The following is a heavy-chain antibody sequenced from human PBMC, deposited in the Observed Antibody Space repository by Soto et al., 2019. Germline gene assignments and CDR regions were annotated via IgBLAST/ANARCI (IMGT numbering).Heavy chain of an antibody. CDR1: GYTFTSYG. CDR3: ARDPRSYYGSGSYQVFDY. J-gene: IGHJ4*02. CDR2: ISAYNGNT. D-gene: IGHD3-10*01. Sequence: GASVKVSCKASGYTFTSYGISWVRQAPGQGLEWMRWISAYNGNTNYAQKLQGRVTMTTDTSTSTAYMELRSLRSDDTAVYYCARDPRSYYGSGSYQVFDYWGQGTLVTVSS. V-gene: IGHV1-18*01.